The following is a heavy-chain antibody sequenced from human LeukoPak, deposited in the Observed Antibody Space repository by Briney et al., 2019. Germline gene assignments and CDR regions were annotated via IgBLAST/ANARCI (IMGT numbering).Heavy chain of an antibody. CDR2: LSGSGST. Sequence: GGSLRLSCAATGFTFSTYSMSWVRQAPGKGLEWVSTLSGSGSTYYADSVKGRFSISRDNSKNTLDLEMNSLRVDDTAVYYCAKRVGTKSSPFDYWGQGTLVTVSS. CDR1: GFTFSTYS. J-gene: IGHJ4*02. V-gene: IGHV3-23*01. CDR3: AKRVGTKSSPFDY. D-gene: IGHD1-26*01.